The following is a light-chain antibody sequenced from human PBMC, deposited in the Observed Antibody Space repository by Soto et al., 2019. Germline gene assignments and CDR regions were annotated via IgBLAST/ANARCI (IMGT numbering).Light chain of an antibody. V-gene: IGLV1-44*01. CDR2: SDN. Sequence: QSVLTQPPSASGIPGQRVTISCSGSTSNIGSNTVNWYQQLPGTAPKLLIYSDNQRPSGVPDRFSGSKSGTSASLAISGLQSDDEADYYCAAWDDSLTGRVVFGGGTKVTVL. CDR3: AAWDDSLTGRVV. J-gene: IGLJ2*01. CDR1: TSNIGSNT.